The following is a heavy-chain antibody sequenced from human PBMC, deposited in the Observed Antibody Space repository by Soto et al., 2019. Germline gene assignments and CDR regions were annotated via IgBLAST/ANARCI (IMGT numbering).Heavy chain of an antibody. Sequence: QVQLQQWGAGLLKPSETLSLTCAVYGGSFSGYYWSWIRQPPGKGLEWIGEINHSGSTNYNPSLKRRVNISVDTSKNQFSLNLSSVTAADTAVYYCAGGRGRQQLVMSYYYGMDVWGQGTTVTVSS. J-gene: IGHJ6*02. CDR1: GGSFSGYY. CDR3: AGGRGRQQLVMSYYYGMDV. V-gene: IGHV4-34*01. CDR2: INHSGST. D-gene: IGHD6-13*01.